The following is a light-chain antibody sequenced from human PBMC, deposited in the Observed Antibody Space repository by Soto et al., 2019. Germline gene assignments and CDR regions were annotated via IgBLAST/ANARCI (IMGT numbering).Light chain of an antibody. Sequence: EIVMTPSPATLSAPPGEGATLASRASPSVSTNLAWYQQIRGQAPRLLIYGASTRATGLHARFSGSGSGTEFTLTSSSLQSEDFAVYYCQQYNYWPTFNLGTGTQVDIK. V-gene: IGKV3-15*01. CDR3: QQYNYWPTFN. J-gene: IGKJ3*01. CDR1: PSVSTN. CDR2: GAS.